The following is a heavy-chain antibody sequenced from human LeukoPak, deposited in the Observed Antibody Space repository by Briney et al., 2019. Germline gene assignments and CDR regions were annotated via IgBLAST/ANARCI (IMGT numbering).Heavy chain of an antibody. V-gene: IGHV4-39*07. D-gene: IGHD3-10*01. CDR3: ARRGSGSYHSFIY. J-gene: IGHJ4*02. CDR2: IYYRGNA. Sequence: PSETLSLTCTVSGGSISSSNYYWAWIRQPPGQGLEWIGSIYYRGNAYYNPSLKSRVTISVDTSKNQFSLSLSSVTAADTAVYYCARRGSGSYHSFIYWGQGTLVTVST. CDR1: GGSISSSNYY.